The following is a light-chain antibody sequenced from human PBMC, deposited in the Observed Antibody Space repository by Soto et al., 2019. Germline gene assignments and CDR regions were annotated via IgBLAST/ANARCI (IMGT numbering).Light chain of an antibody. Sequence: EIVMRQSTTPLSVLPGATATISCRASQSVSSNLAWYQQKPGQAPRLLIYGASTRATGIPARFSGSGSGTEFTLTIRSLQSEDFAVYYCQQHNNWPPITCGQGKQREIK. J-gene: IGKJ5*01. CDR2: GAS. CDR3: QQHNNWPPIT. CDR1: QSVSSN. V-gene: IGKV3-15*01.